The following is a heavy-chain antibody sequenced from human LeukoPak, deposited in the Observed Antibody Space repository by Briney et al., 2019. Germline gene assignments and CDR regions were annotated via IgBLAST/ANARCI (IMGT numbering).Heavy chain of an antibody. CDR3: AKDQRILD. CDR1: GFTFSTYG. D-gene: IGHD2-15*01. CDR2: IWYDGSQN. Sequence: QPGRSLRLSCAASGFTFSTYGMHWVRQAPGKGLEWVAVIWYDGSQNYYADSVKGRFTISRDNSKNTLYLQMNSLRAEDTAVYYCAKDQRILDWGQGTLVTVSS. J-gene: IGHJ4*02. V-gene: IGHV3-33*06.